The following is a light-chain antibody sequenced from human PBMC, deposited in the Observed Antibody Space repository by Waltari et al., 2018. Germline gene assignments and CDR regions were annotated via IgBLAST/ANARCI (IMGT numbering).Light chain of an antibody. V-gene: IGKV1-16*01. CDR1: QDIVTS. J-gene: IGKJ4*01. CDR3: QQYSAYPLT. CDR2: AAS. Sequence: DMQVTQSPSSLSPSVEDRVTITCRASQDIVTSLAWFQQKPGKAPKTLIYAASRLHSGVPSRFSGSGSGTDFTLTISSLQPEDSATYYCQQYSAYPLTFGGGTKVEIK.